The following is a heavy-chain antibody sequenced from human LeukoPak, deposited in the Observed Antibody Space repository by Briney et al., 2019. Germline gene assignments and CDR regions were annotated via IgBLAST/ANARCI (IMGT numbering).Heavy chain of an antibody. V-gene: IGHV1-46*03. Sequence: ASVKVSCEASGYTFTSYYMHWVRQAPGQGLEWMGIINPSGGSTSYAQKFQGRVTMTRDTSTSTVYMELSSLRSEDTAVYYCARDFKVTMVRGVENYYYYMDVWGKGTTVTVSS. CDR2: INPSGGST. CDR3: ARDFKVTMVRGVENYYYYMDV. CDR1: GYTFTSYY. J-gene: IGHJ6*03. D-gene: IGHD3-10*01.